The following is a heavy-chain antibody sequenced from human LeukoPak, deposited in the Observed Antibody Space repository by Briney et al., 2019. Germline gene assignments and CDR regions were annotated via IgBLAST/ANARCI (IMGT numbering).Heavy chain of an antibody. J-gene: IGHJ4*02. Sequence: PGGSLRLSCAASGFTFSSYSMNWVRQAPGKGLEWVSSISSSSSSTIYYADSVKGRFTISRDNAKNSLYLQMNSLRAEDTAVYYCARDHVAALLNFDYWGQGTLVTVSS. V-gene: IGHV3-48*04. CDR2: ISSSSSSTI. D-gene: IGHD2-15*01. CDR1: GFTFSSYS. CDR3: ARDHVAALLNFDY.